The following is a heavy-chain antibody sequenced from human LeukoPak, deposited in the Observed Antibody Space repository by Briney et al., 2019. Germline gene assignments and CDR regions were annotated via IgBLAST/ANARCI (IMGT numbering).Heavy chain of an antibody. CDR3: AKGLDYYGSGSYDH. V-gene: IGHV3-23*01. D-gene: IGHD3-10*01. J-gene: IGHJ4*02. CDR1: GFTFSSYA. CDR2: VGAGGRRT. Sequence: GGSLRLSCAASGFTFSSYAMTWVRQAPGKGLAWVSTVGAGGRRTYYADSVRGRFTISRDNSKNTLYLQMNTLRAEDTAVYYCAKGLDYYGSGSYDHWGQGTLGTVSS.